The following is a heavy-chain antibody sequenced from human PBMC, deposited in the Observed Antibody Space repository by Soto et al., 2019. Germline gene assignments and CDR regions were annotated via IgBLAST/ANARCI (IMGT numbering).Heavy chain of an antibody. CDR3: AKHLYSYGLEVPFDY. V-gene: IGHV3-23*01. CDR2: ISGSGGST. D-gene: IGHD5-18*01. J-gene: IGHJ4*02. CDR1: GFTFSSYA. Sequence: GSLSLSCAASGFTFSSYAMSWVRQAPGKGLEWVSAISGSGGSTYYADSVKGRFTISRDNSKNTLYLQMNSLRAEDTAVYYCAKHLYSYGLEVPFDYWGQGTLVTVSS.